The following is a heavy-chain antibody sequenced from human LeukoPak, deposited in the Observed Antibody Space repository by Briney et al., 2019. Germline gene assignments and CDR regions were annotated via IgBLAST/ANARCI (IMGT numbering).Heavy chain of an antibody. J-gene: IGHJ4*02. Sequence: PGGSLRLSCAASGFTFSSCWMHWVRQAPGKGLVWVSRINSDGSSTSYADSVKGRFTISRDNAKNTLYLQMNSLGAEDTAVYYCASRSSSSSVDYWGQGTLVTVSS. CDR1: GFTFSSCW. CDR2: INSDGSST. D-gene: IGHD6-6*01. V-gene: IGHV3-74*01. CDR3: ASRSSSSSVDY.